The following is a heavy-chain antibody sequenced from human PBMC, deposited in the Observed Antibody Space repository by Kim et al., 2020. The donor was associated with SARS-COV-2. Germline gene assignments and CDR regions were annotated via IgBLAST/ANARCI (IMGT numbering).Heavy chain of an antibody. V-gene: IGHV3-74*01. Sequence: GGSLRLSCAASGFTFSSSWMHWVRQAPGKGLVWVSRINGDGSSTTYAGSVKGRFSISRDNAKNTLYLQMNSLRAEDTAVYYCARDIDSYGSSYFDYWGQG. D-gene: IGHD5-18*01. CDR2: INGDGSST. CDR3: ARDIDSYGSSYFDY. CDR1: GFTFSSSW. J-gene: IGHJ4*02.